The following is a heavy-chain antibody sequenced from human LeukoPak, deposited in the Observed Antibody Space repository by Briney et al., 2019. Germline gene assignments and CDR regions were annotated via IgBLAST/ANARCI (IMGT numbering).Heavy chain of an antibody. V-gene: IGHV3-30-3*01. D-gene: IGHD2-21*01. CDR3: ARERQDTILHSGAFDI. Sequence: PGGSLRLSCAASGFTFSTYFMHWVRQAPGKGLEWVADIASDGSHTFYVVSVKGRFTISRDNSKNTLYLQMNSLRAEDTAVYFCARERQDTILHSGAFDIWGQGTMVTVSS. CDR1: GFTFSTYF. J-gene: IGHJ3*02. CDR2: IASDGSHT.